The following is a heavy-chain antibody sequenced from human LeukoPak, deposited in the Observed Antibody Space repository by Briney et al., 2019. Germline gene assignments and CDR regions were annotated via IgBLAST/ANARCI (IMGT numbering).Heavy chain of an antibody. CDR3: ARNYDFWSGYVDY. D-gene: IGHD3-3*01. V-gene: IGHV4-61*02. J-gene: IGHJ4*02. CDR2: IYTSGST. CDR1: GYSISSGYY. Sequence: SETLSLTCTVSGYSISSGYYWSWIRQPAGKGLEWIGRIYTSGSTNYNPSLKSRVTISVDTSKNQFSLKLSSVTAADTAVYYCARNYDFWSGYVDYWGQGTLVTVSS.